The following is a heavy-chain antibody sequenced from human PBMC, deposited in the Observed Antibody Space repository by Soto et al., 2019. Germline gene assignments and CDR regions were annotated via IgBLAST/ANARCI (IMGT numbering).Heavy chain of an antibody. CDR1: GESFSGYY. CDR2: VDHRGST. V-gene: IGHV4-34*02. Sequence: QVHLQQRGAGLLKPSETLSLNCVVSGESFSGYYWSWIRQTPGMGLEWIGEVDHRGSTTYNPSLKHRASISIDSSENLFSLELTSVTAADTALYFCARYEYVNSLYGVDVWGQGTRVTVSS. D-gene: IGHD6-6*01. J-gene: IGHJ6*02. CDR3: ARYEYVNSLYGVDV.